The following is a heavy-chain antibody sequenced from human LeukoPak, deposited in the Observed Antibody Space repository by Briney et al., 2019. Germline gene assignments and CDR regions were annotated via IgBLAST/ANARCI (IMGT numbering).Heavy chain of an antibody. Sequence: ASVNVSFKASGYTFTSYGISGMGQAAGQGREWMGWISAYNGNTNYAHKLQGRVTMTTDTSTSTAYIELRSLRSDDPGVYYCARDFKYYYDRSGYYAEDYWGQGTLVTVSS. D-gene: IGHD3-22*01. CDR3: ARDFKYYYDRSGYYAEDY. V-gene: IGHV1-18*01. J-gene: IGHJ4*02. CDR1: GYTFTSYG. CDR2: ISAYNGNT.